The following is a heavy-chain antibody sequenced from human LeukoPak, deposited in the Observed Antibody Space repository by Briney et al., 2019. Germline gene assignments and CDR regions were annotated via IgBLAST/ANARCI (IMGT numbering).Heavy chain of an antibody. Sequence: PGGSLRLSCAASGFTFSSYGMHWVRQAPGKGLEWVAVIWYDGSNKYYADSVKGRFTISRDNSKNTLYLQMNSLRAEDTAVYYCARAYYCSSTSCYVAGGDFDYWGQGTLVTVSS. V-gene: IGHV3-33*01. J-gene: IGHJ4*02. CDR3: ARAYYCSSTSCYVAGGDFDY. CDR2: IWYDGSNK. CDR1: GFTFSSYG. D-gene: IGHD2-2*01.